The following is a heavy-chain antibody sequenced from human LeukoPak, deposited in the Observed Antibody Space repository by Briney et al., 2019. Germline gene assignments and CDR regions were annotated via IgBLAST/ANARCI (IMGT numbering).Heavy chain of an antibody. CDR2: LSFDETYK. V-gene: IGHV3-30*01. Sequence: GGSLRLSCAASGFTFRRYAMHWVRQAPGKGLEWVAALSFDETYKFYADSVKGRFIISRDNSSNTLSLGMNSLRTEDTAVYFCARGKGGPFKYWGQGTLVTVSS. CDR1: GFTFRRYA. CDR3: ARGKGGPFKY. D-gene: IGHD2-15*01. J-gene: IGHJ4*02.